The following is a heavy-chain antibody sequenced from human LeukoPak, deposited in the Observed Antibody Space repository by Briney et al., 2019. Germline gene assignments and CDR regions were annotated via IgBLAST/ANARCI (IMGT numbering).Heavy chain of an antibody. CDR2: IYVTGST. V-gene: IGHV4-39*07. CDR1: GGSISSSFYS. J-gene: IGHJ5*02. CDR3: AREFSTNWFDP. Sequence: SETLSLTCTVSGGSISSSFYSWGWIRQPPGKGLEWIGSIYVTGSTNYNPSLESRVTMSLDTSKNHLSLKVTSVTAADTAVYYCAREFSTNWFDPWGQGTLVTVSS.